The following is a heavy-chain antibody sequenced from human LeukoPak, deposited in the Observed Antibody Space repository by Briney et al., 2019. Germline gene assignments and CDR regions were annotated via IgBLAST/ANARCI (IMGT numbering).Heavy chain of an antibody. CDR2: IIPIFGTA. V-gene: IGHV1-69*06. CDR3: ARVRESTAGSFDY. D-gene: IGHD1-26*01. J-gene: IGHJ4*02. Sequence: SVKVSCKASGGTFSSYAISWVRQAPGQGLEWMGGIIPIFGTANYAQKFQGRVTITADKSTSAAYMELSSLRSEDTAVYYCARVRESTAGSFDYWGQGTLVTVSS. CDR1: GGTFSSYA.